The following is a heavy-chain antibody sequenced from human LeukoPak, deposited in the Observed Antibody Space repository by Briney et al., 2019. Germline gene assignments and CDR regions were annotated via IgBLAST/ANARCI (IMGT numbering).Heavy chain of an antibody. V-gene: IGHV3-7*01. Sequence: GGSLRLSCVASGFSFTANWISWVRQAPGKGPEWVAGIKEDGSEKYYGDSVSGRFTISRDNAKNSLYLQMNSLRVEDTAVYYCAQEGNWGQGTLVTVSS. CDR1: GFSFTANW. CDR2: IKEDGSEK. J-gene: IGHJ4*02. CDR3: AQEGN.